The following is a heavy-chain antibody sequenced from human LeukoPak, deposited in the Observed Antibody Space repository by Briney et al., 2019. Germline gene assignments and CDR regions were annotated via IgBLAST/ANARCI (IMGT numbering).Heavy chain of an antibody. CDR3: ARGGDWLRNFDI. Sequence: GGSLRLSCAASVSTLSSYCMSWVRQVPGKGLEWVANIRQDGIEKYYVGSVKGRCSISRDNTKNSLYLQINSLRVEDTAVYYCARGGDWLRNFDIWGQGTMVTVSS. V-gene: IGHV3-7*03. J-gene: IGHJ3*02. D-gene: IGHD3/OR15-3a*01. CDR2: IRQDGIEK. CDR1: VSTLSSYC.